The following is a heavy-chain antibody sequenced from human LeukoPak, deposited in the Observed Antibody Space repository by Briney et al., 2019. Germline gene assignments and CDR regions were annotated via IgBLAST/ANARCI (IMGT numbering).Heavy chain of an antibody. J-gene: IGHJ4*02. CDR1: GGSISSYY. V-gene: IGHV4-59*12. CDR2: IYHSGST. Sequence: SETLSLTCTVSGGSISSYYWSWIRQPPAQGMEWIGQIYHSGSTNYNPSLKSRVTISLDKSKNQFSLELTSVTAADTAVYYCSRENGAFSPFGFWGQGTLVTVPS. D-gene: IGHD2-8*01. CDR3: SRENGAFSPFGF.